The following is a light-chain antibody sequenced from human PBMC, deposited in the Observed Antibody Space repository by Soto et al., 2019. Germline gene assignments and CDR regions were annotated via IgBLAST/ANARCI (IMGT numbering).Light chain of an antibody. CDR1: QSVSSSY. CDR3: QQYNNWPGT. J-gene: IGKJ1*01. CDR2: GAS. V-gene: IGKV3D-15*01. Sequence: EIVLTQSPATLSLSPGERATLSCRASQSVSSSYLAWYQQKPGQAPRLLIYGASSRATGIPDRCSGSGSGTEFTLTISSLQSEDFAVYYCQQYNNWPGTFGQGTKVDIK.